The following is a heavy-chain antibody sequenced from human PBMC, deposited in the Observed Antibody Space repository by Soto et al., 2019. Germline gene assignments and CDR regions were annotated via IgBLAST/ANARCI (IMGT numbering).Heavy chain of an antibody. CDR3: ARVNCSGGSCYSGAFDI. CDR1: GGSISSYY. Sequence: SETLCLTCTVSGGSISSYYWSWIRQPPGKGLEWIGYIYYSGSTNYNPSLKSRVTISVDTSKNQFSLKLSSVTAADTAVYYCARVNCSGGSCYSGAFDIWGQGTMVTVSS. J-gene: IGHJ3*02. D-gene: IGHD2-15*01. CDR2: IYYSGST. V-gene: IGHV4-59*01.